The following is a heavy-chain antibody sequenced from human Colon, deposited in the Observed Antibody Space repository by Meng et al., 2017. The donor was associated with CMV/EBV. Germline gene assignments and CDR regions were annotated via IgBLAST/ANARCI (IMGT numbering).Heavy chain of an antibody. CDR3: ARGGVSYDY. V-gene: IGHV1-8*01. Sequence: KVAGKASGYTFTNFDISWVRQAAGQGLEWRGWMNANSGTPAYVQKFQGRITMTRNTSISTVYMELSSLRSDDTAVYYCARGGVSYDYWGQGTLVTVSS. CDR1: GYTFTNFD. J-gene: IGHJ4*02. D-gene: IGHD3-16*01. CDR2: MNANSGTP.